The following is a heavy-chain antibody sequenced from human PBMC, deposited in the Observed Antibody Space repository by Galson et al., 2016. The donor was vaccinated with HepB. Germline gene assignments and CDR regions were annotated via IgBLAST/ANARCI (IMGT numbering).Heavy chain of an antibody. CDR3: ARALQSIATYAMDV. D-gene: IGHD6-6*01. V-gene: IGHV3-66*01. Sequence: SLRLSCAASGFTVSHNSMSWVRQAPGKGLEWVSVIYSGGSTYFADSVKGRFTISRDNSKNTLYLQMNSLRVEDTAVYFCARALQSIATYAMDVWGLGTMVTVSS. CDR1: GFTVSHNS. J-gene: IGHJ6*02. CDR2: IYSGGST.